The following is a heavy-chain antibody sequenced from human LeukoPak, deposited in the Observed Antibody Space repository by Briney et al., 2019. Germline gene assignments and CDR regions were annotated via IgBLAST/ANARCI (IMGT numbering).Heavy chain of an antibody. CDR2: ISAYNGNT. D-gene: IGHD2-2*01. CDR1: GYTFTSYG. CDR3: ARFCSSPICPNYYYYYMDV. J-gene: IGHJ6*03. Sequence: ASVKVSCKATGYTFTSYGISWVRQAPGQGLEWMGWISAYNGNTNYAQKLQGRVTMTTDTSTSTAYMELRSLRSDDTAVYYCARFCSSPICPNYYYYYMDVWGKGTTVTISS. V-gene: IGHV1-18*01.